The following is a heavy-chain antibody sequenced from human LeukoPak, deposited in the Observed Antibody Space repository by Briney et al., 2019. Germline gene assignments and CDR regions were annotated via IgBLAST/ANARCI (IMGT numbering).Heavy chain of an antibody. Sequence: GGSLRLSCAASGFTFSSYGMHWVRQAPGKGLEWVAVISYDGSNKYYADSVKGRFTISRDNSKNTLYLQMNSLRAEDTAVYYCARGNSGYDSFDAFDIWGQGTMVTVSS. CDR1: GFTFSSYG. CDR3: ARGNSGYDSFDAFDI. J-gene: IGHJ3*02. CDR2: ISYDGSNK. D-gene: IGHD5-12*01. V-gene: IGHV3-30*03.